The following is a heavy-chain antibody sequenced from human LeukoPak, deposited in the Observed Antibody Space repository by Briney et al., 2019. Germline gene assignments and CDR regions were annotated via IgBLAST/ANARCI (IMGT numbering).Heavy chain of an antibody. CDR1: GFTFSSYS. J-gene: IGHJ3*02. CDR2: ISSSTNTI. Sequence: GGSLRLSCAASGFTFSSYSMNWVRQAPGKGLEWVSYISSSTNTIYYADSVKGRFTISRDNAKNSLFLQMNSLRDEDTAVYYCARGGYGANDDAFDIWGQGTMITVSS. CDR3: ARGGYGANDDAFDI. V-gene: IGHV3-48*02. D-gene: IGHD4-23*01.